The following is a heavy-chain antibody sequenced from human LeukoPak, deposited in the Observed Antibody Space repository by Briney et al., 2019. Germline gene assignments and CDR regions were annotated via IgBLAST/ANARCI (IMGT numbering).Heavy chain of an antibody. CDR2: ISGDGGST. V-gene: IGHV3-43*02. Sequence: GGSLRLSCAASGFTFDDYAMHWVRQAPGKGLEWVSLISGDGGSTYYADSMKGRFTISRDNAKNSLYLQMNSLRAEDTAVYYCARGETVTEDYWGQGTLVTVSS. D-gene: IGHD4-17*01. CDR3: ARGETVTEDY. CDR1: GFTFDDYA. J-gene: IGHJ4*02.